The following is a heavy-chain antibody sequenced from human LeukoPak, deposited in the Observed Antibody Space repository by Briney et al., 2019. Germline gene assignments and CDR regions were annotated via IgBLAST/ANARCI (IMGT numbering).Heavy chain of an antibody. J-gene: IGHJ4*02. Sequence: PPETLSLTRTVSGYSISSGYYWGWIPQPPGKGLEWIGSIYNSGSTYYNSSLKSRVTISVDTSKNQFSLKLSSVTAADTAVYYCARDSYYDTRGADWGQGTLVTVSS. CDR3: ARDSYYDTRGAD. CDR1: GYSISSGYY. CDR2: IYNSGST. V-gene: IGHV4-38-2*02. D-gene: IGHD3-22*01.